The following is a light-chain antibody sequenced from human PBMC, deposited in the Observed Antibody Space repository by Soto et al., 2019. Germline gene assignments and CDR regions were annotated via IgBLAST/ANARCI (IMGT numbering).Light chain of an antibody. CDR1: QSISSW. V-gene: IGKV1-5*01. CDR3: QRYNSYSGT. CDR2: DAS. Sequence: DIQMTQSPSTLSASVGDRVTITCRASQSISSWLAWYQQKPGKAPKLLIYDASSLESGVPSRFSGSGSGTEFTLTISSLQPDDFTTHRRQRYNSYSGTFGHETKVDIK. J-gene: IGKJ1*01.